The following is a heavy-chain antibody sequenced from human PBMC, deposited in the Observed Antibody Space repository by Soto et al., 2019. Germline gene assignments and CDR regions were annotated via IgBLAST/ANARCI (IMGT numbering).Heavy chain of an antibody. CDR3: ATIVATTQSDY. J-gene: IGHJ4*02. V-gene: IGHV4-39*01. CDR1: GGSISSSSYY. Sequence: QLQLQESGPGLVKPSETLSLTCTVSGGSISSSSYYWGWIRQPPGKGLEWIGSIYYSGSTYYNPSLKSRVTISVDTSKNQFSLKLSSVTAADTAVYYCATIVATTQSDYWGQGTLVTVSS. CDR2: IYYSGST. D-gene: IGHD5-12*01.